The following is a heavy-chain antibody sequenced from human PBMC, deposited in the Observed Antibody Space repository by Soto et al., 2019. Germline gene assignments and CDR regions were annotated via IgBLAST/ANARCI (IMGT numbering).Heavy chain of an antibody. Sequence: GESLKISCKGSGYSFTSYWIGWVRQMPGKGLEWMGIIYPGDSDTRYSPSFQGQVTISADKSISTAYLQWSSLKASDTAIYYCARPEIPTRSDDYDYPFDLWGQGTLVTVPQ. V-gene: IGHV5-51*01. CDR3: ARPEIPTRSDDYDYPFDL. J-gene: IGHJ5*02. D-gene: IGHD3-16*01. CDR1: GYSFTSYW. CDR2: IYPGDSDT.